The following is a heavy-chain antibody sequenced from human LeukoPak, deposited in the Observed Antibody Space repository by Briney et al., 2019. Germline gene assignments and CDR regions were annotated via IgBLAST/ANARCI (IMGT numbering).Heavy chain of an antibody. CDR1: GGSISSGGYS. CDR3: ARHGSIATGAFTH. J-gene: IGHJ4*02. V-gene: IGHV4-30-2*03. Sequence: SQTLSLTCAVSGGSISSGGYSWSWIRQPPGKGLEWIGYIYHSGSTYYNPSLKSRVTISVDTSKNQFSLKLGSVTAADTAVYYCARHGSIATGAFTHWGQGTLVTVSS. D-gene: IGHD6-13*01. CDR2: IYHSGST.